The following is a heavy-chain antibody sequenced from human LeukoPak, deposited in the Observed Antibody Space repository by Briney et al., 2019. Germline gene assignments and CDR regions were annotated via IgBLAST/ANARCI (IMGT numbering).Heavy chain of an antibody. V-gene: IGHV3-23*01. CDR2: ISGSGGST. J-gene: IGHJ4*02. CDR1: GFTFSSYA. Sequence: GGSLRLSCAASGFTFSSYAMSWVRQAPGKGLEWVPAISGSGGSTYYADSVKGRFTISRDNSKNTLYLQMNSLRAEDTAVYYCAKHIFSGSYRDFDYWGQGTLVTVSS. D-gene: IGHD1-26*01. CDR3: AKHIFSGSYRDFDY.